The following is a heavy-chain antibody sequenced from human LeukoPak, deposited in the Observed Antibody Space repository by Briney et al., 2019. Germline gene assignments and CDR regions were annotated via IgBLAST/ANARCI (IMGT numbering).Heavy chain of an antibody. CDR2: IYYSGST. V-gene: IGHV4-59*01. J-gene: IGHJ2*01. CDR1: GGSISSYY. Sequence: SETLSLTCTVSGGSISSYYWSWIRQPPGKGLEWIGYIYYSGSTNYNPSLKCRVTISVDTSKNQFSLKLSSVTAADTAVYYCAREGSRYGLNFDLWGRGTLVTVSS. CDR3: AREGSRYGLNFDL. D-gene: IGHD3-10*01.